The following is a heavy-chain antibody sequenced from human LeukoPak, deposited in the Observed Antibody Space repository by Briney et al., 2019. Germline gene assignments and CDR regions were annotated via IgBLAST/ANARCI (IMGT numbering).Heavy chain of an antibody. CDR3: ARSEWLVSAGWFDP. D-gene: IGHD6-19*01. CDR2: IYTSGST. J-gene: IGHJ5*02. CDR1: GGSISSYY. V-gene: IGHV4-4*07. Sequence: PSETLSLTCTVSGGSISSYYWSWIRRPAGKGLEWIGRIYTSGSTYYNPSLKSRVTISVDTSKNQFSLKLSSVTAADTAVYYCARSEWLVSAGWFDPWGQGTLVTVSS.